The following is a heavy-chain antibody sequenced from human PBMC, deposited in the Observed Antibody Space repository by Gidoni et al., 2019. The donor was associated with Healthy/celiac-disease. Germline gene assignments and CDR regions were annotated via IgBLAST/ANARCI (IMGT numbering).Heavy chain of an antibody. J-gene: IGHJ5*02. V-gene: IGHV4-39*01. CDR1: GGSISSSSYY. D-gene: IGHD5-12*01. CDR3: ASLLLAYSGYDTGSFDP. CDR2: IYYSGST. Sequence: QLQLQESGPGLVKPSETLSLTCTVSGGSISSSSYYWGWIRQPPGKGLEWIGSIYYSGSTYYNPSLKSRVTISVDTSKNQFSLKLSSVTAADTAVYYCASLLLAYSGYDTGSFDPWGQGTLVTVSS.